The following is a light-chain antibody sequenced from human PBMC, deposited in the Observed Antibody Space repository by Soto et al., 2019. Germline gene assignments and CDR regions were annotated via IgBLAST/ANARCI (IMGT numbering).Light chain of an antibody. J-gene: IGKJ1*01. CDR1: QSVGSA. V-gene: IGKV3-11*01. Sequence: ETVLTQSPATLSLSPGEGATLSCRAMQSVGSALAWYQQKPGQAPRLLIHDVSIRATGVPARFSGSVSGTGFTLTISNLESEDFAVYYCHHRSSWPATFGQGTKVEI. CDR2: DVS. CDR3: HHRSSWPAT.